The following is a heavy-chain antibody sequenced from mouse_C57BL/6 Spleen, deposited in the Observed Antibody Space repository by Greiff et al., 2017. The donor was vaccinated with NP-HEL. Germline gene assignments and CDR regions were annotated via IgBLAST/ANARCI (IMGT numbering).Heavy chain of an antibody. CDR3: ARGDIYYPHFDV. V-gene: IGHV1-22*01. CDR2: INPNNGGT. D-gene: IGHD2-1*01. J-gene: IGHJ1*03. CDR1: GYTFTDYN. Sequence: EVQLQESGPELVKPGASVKMSCKASGYTFTDYNMHWVKQSHGKSLEWIGYINPNNGGTSYNQKFKGKATLTVNKSSSTAYMELRSLTSEDSAVYYCARGDIYYPHFDVWGTGTTVTVSS.